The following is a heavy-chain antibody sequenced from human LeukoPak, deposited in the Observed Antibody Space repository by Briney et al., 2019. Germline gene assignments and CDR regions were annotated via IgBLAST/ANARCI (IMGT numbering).Heavy chain of an antibody. V-gene: IGHV4-59*12. CDR3: ARDSQKGDYGDYVYYYYYMDV. CDR1: GGSISSYY. Sequence: SETLSLTCTVSGGSISSYYWSWIRQPPGKGLEWIGYIYYSGSTYYNPSLKSRVTISVDTSKNQFSLKLSSVTAADTAVYYCARDSQKGDYGDYVYYYYYMDVWGKGTTVTVSS. D-gene: IGHD4-17*01. J-gene: IGHJ6*03. CDR2: IYYSGST.